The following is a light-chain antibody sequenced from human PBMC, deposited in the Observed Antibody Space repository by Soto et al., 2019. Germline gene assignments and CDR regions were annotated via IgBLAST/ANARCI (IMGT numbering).Light chain of an antibody. J-gene: IGLJ1*01. CDR1: SSNIGAGYD. Sequence: VLTQPPSVSGAPGQRVTISCTGSSSNIGAGYDVHWYQQRPGTAPKLLIFGNINRPSGVPDRFSGSKSGTSASLAITGLQAEDEGDYYCQSYDSTLSARYVFXTGTKVTVL. CDR2: GNI. CDR3: QSYDSTLSARYV. V-gene: IGLV1-40*01.